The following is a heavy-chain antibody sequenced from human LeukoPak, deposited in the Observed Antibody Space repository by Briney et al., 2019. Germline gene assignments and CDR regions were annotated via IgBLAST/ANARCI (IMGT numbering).Heavy chain of an antibody. Sequence: PSETLSLTCAVYGGSFSGYYWSWIRQPPGKGLEWIGEINHSGSTNYNPSLKSRVTISVDTSKNQFSLKLSSVTAADTAVYYCARGRVSSSTWYSTYYYLFYMDFWGKGTTVTVSS. CDR2: INHSGST. CDR1: GGSFSGYY. CDR3: ARGRVSSSTWYSTYYYLFYMDF. D-gene: IGHD1-1*01. J-gene: IGHJ6*03. V-gene: IGHV4-34*01.